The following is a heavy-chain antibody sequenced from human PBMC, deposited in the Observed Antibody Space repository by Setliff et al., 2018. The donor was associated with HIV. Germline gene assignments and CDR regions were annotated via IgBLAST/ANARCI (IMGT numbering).Heavy chain of an antibody. D-gene: IGHD3-22*01. Sequence: EASVKVSCKTSGYTFTSYHIHWVRQAPGQGLEWMGVINPSSGRTSYAQKFQGRVTMTRDTSISTAYMELSRLRSDDTAVYYCARDYYDSSGYIFFPGLPDYWGQGTLVTVSS. CDR1: GYTFTSYH. CDR2: INPSSGRT. J-gene: IGHJ4*02. CDR3: ARDYYDSSGYIFFPGLPDY. V-gene: IGHV1-2*02.